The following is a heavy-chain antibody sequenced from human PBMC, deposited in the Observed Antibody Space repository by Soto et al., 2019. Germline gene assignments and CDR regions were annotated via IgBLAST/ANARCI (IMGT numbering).Heavy chain of an antibody. V-gene: IGHV3-30-3*01. D-gene: IGHD1-20*01. CDR2: LSFDGSNK. J-gene: IGHJ2*01. Sequence: QVQLVESGGGVVQPGRSLRLSCAASGFTFSSYAMHWVRQAPGKGLEWVAVLSFDGSNKYFADSVKGRFTISRDISKNTLNLQMHSLRAEDTAVYYCARGRITGITSGWYFDLWGRGTLVTVSS. CDR3: ARGRITGITSGWYFDL. CDR1: GFTFSSYA.